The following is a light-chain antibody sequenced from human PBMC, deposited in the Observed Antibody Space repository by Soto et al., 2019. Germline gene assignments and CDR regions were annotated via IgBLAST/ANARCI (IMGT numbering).Light chain of an antibody. V-gene: IGKV1-27*01. CDR1: QDISNY. J-gene: IGKJ5*01. CDR2: AAS. Sequence: DIQMTQSPSSLSASIGDRVTITCRASQDISNYLAWYQQRPGKVPKLLVSAASTLQSGVPSRFGGRGSGTDFTLTISGLQPEDGGTYYCQQYKSCPFTFGQGTRLEIK. CDR3: QQYKSCPFT.